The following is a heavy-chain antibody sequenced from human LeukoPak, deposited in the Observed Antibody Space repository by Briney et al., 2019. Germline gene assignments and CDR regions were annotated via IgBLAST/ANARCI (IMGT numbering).Heavy chain of an antibody. D-gene: IGHD2-2*01. V-gene: IGHV1-69*13. CDR2: IIPIFGTA. Sequence: SVKVSCKASGYTFTSYAISWVRQAPGQGLEWMGGIIPIFGTANYAQKFQGRVTITADESTSTAYMELSSLRSEDTAVYYCAREGGFVVVPAALGAFDIWGQGTMVTVSS. CDR1: GYTFTSYA. CDR3: AREGGFVVVPAALGAFDI. J-gene: IGHJ3*02.